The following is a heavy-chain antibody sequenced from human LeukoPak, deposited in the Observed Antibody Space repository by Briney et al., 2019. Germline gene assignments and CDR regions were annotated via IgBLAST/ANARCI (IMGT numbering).Heavy chain of an antibody. CDR3: AREGGLYGDYGGA. D-gene: IGHD4-17*01. CDR2: IKQDGSEK. Sequence: GGSLRLSCAASGFTFSSYWMSWVRQAPGKGLEWVANIKQDGSEKYYVDSVKGRFTISRDNAKNSLYLHMNSLRAEDTAVYYCAREGGLYGDYGGAWGQGTLITVSS. J-gene: IGHJ5*02. V-gene: IGHV3-7*01. CDR1: GFTFSSYW.